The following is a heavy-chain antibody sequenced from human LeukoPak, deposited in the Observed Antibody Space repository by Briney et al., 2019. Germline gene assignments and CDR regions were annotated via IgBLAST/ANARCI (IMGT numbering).Heavy chain of an antibody. CDR1: GFTFSNYA. V-gene: IGHV3-23*01. Sequence: PGGSLRLSCAASGFTFSNYAMTWVRQAPGKGLEWVSTIGGGPVYYADSVKGRFTISRDDSKNTLYLQMNSLRAEDTAVYYCAKELGYGDYDYYGMDVWGQGTTVTVSS. J-gene: IGHJ6*02. D-gene: IGHD4-17*01. CDR2: IGGGPV. CDR3: AKELGYGDYDYYGMDV.